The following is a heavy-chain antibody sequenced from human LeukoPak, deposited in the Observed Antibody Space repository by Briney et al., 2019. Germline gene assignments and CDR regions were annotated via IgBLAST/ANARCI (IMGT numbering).Heavy chain of an antibody. V-gene: IGHV1-24*01. D-gene: IGHD1-26*01. CDR3: ASGGSYSFSGVDYFDY. CDR1: GYTLTELS. Sequence: ASVKVSCKVSGYTLTELSMHWVRQAPGKGLEWMGGFDPEDGETIYAQKFQGRVTMTRDTSISTAYMELSRLRSDDTAVYYCASGGSYSFSGVDYFDYWGQGTLVTVSS. CDR2: FDPEDGET. J-gene: IGHJ4*02.